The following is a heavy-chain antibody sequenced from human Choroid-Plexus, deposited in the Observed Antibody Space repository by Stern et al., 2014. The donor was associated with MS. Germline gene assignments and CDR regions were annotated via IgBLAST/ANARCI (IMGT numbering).Heavy chain of an antibody. D-gene: IGHD2-15*01. CDR1: GYTLTSYG. V-gene: IGHV1-18*01. CDR3: ARGLLGSENAFDI. Sequence: QMKLVQSGAKVKKPGAPVKVSCKASGYTLTSYGISWGRQAPGQGLEWMGWISGTKGNTNYAQQLQGRVTMTTDPSPSTAPLDLRSLRSDDTAVYYCARGLLGSENAFDIWGQGTMVTVSS. CDR2: ISGTKGNT. J-gene: IGHJ3*02.